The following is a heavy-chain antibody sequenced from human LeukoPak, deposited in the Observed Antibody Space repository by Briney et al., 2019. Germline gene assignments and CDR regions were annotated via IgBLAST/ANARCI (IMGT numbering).Heavy chain of an antibody. D-gene: IGHD2-8*01. J-gene: IGHJ6*03. Sequence: ASVKVSCKASGGTFSSYAISWVRQAPGQGLEWMGRIIPIFGTANYAQKFQGRVTITTDESTSTAYMELSSLRSEDTAGYYCASNPPRGYCTNGVCRTKEPTLYYYYMDVWGKGTTVTVSS. V-gene: IGHV1-69*05. CDR2: IIPIFGTA. CDR1: GGTFSSYA. CDR3: ASNPPRGYCTNGVCRTKEPTLYYYYMDV.